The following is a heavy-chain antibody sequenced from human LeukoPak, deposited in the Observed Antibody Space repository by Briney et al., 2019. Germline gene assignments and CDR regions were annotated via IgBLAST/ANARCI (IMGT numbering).Heavy chain of an antibody. CDR2: IYYSGSS. V-gene: IGHV4-31*03. J-gene: IGHJ4*02. Sequence: SETPSLTCTVSGGSISSGGYYWSWIRQHPGKGLEWIGYIYYSGSSYYNPSLKSRVTISVDTSKNQFSLKLTSVTAADTAVYYCARGEMATTYYFDYWGQGTLVTVSS. CDR1: GGSISSGGYY. CDR3: ARGEMATTYYFDY. D-gene: IGHD5-24*01.